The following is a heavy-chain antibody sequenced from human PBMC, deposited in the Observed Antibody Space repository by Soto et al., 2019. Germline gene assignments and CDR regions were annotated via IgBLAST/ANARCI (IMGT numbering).Heavy chain of an antibody. CDR2: ISGSGGST. V-gene: IGHV3-23*01. CDR1: GFTFSSYA. J-gene: IGHJ4*02. D-gene: IGHD4-17*01. Sequence: EVQLLESGGGLVQPGGSLRLSCAASGFTFSSYAMSWVRQAPGKGLEWVSAISGSGGSTYYADSVKGRFTISRDNSKNPLDLQMNSLRAEDTAVYYCANDATLDYGDPVSGDWGQGTLVTVSS. CDR3: ANDATLDYGDPVSGD.